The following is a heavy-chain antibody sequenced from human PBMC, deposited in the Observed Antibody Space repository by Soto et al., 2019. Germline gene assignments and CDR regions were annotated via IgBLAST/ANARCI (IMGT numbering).Heavy chain of an antibody. D-gene: IGHD3-16*02. V-gene: IGHV3-15*01. CDR3: TTDQPLHYDYIWGSYRTFDY. CDR2: IKSKTDGGTT. J-gene: IGHJ4*02. Sequence: PGGVLILSFAAPWFPFSNPLGSWVRPGPGKGVEGGWRIKSKTDGGTTDYAAPVKGRFTISRDDSKNTLYLQMNSLKTEDTAVYYCTTDQPLHYDYIWGSYRTFDYWGQGTLVTVSS. CDR1: WFPFSNPL.